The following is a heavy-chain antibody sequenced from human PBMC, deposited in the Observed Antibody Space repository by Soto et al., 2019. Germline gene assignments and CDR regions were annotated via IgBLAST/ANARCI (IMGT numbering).Heavy chain of an antibody. J-gene: IGHJ6*02. CDR1: GFTFSSYG. CDR2: IWYDGSNK. V-gene: IGHV3-33*01. CDR3: ARDRGPDYGDYEDQGYYYYYGMDV. D-gene: IGHD4-17*01. Sequence: GGSLRLSCAASGFTFSSYGMHWVRQAPGKGLEWVAVIWYDGSNKYYADSVKGRFTISRDNSKNTLYLQMNSLRAEETDVYYCARDRGPDYGDYEDQGYYYYYGMDVWGQGTTVTVSS.